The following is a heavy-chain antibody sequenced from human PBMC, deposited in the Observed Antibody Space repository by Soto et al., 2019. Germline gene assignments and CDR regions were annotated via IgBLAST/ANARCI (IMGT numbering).Heavy chain of an antibody. CDR2: IWYDGTSK. V-gene: IGHV3-33*01. J-gene: IGHJ3*02. Sequence: QVQLVESGGGVVQPGRSLRLSCAASGFTFSTYGMHWVRQAPGKGLEGVAVIWYDGTSKFYADFVKGRFTISRDNSNNTLYRQLNSLRPDDTAVYYCARTPLKSDAFDIWGQGTRVTVSS. CDR3: ARTPLKSDAFDI. D-gene: IGHD2-15*01. CDR1: GFTFSTYG.